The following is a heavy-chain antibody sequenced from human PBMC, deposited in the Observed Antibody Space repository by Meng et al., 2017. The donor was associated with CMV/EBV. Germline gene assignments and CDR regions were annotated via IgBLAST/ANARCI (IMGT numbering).Heavy chain of an antibody. CDR2: INHSGST. CDR3: ARGGNWFDP. Sequence: QPEPGGAGLLKASMPLSLPRAKYGGSFSGYYRVWLRRPPGKGLEGIGEINHSGSTNYNPSLKRRVTISVDTSKNQFSLKLSSVAAADTAVYYCARGGNWFDPWGQGTLVTVSS. CDR1: GGSFSGYY. J-gene: IGHJ5*02. V-gene: IGHV4-34*01.